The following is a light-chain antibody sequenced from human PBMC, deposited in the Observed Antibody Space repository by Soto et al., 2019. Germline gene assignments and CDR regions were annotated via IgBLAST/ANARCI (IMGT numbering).Light chain of an antibody. V-gene: IGKV3-11*01. J-gene: IGKJ1*01. CDR2: DAS. CDR3: QQRSNWPRT. Sequence: IVLTQSPATLSVSIGETAPLACRASQSVKTFLVWYQQRPGQAPRLLIYDASHRAAGIPARFSGSGFGTDFTLTISSLEPEDFAVYYCQQRSNWPRTFGQGSKVDIK. CDR1: QSVKTF.